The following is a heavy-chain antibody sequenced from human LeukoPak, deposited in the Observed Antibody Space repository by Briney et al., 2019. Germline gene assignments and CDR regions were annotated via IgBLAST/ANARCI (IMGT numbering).Heavy chain of an antibody. Sequence: GGSLRLSCAASGFTFSSYNMNWVRQAPGQGLEWVSSITSGSSYIYYADSVKGRFTISRDNAKNSLYLQMNSLRAEDTAVYYCARDFRPGDWNYLDYWGQGTLVTVSS. CDR3: ARDFRPGDWNYLDY. V-gene: IGHV3-21*04. CDR2: ITSGSSYI. CDR1: GFTFSSYN. D-gene: IGHD1-1*01. J-gene: IGHJ4*02.